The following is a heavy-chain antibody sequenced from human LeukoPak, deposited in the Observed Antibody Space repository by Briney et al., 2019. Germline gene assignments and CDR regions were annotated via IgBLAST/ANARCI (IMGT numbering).Heavy chain of an antibody. V-gene: IGHV3-23*01. CDR3: ARTSADYGEVLFDY. CDR2: ISSGGGST. CDR1: GFTFDNSA. Sequence: GGSLRLSCAASGFTFDNSAMTWVRQAPGKGLEWVSGISSGGGSTYYADSVKGRFTISRDNSKTTMYLQMNSLGAEDTAVYYCARTSADYGEVLFDYWGQGTLVTVSS. J-gene: IGHJ4*02. D-gene: IGHD4/OR15-4a*01.